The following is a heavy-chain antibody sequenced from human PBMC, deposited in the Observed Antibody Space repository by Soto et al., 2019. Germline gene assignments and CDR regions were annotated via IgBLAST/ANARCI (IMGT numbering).Heavy chain of an antibody. CDR3: AKGREVVSGAGAFDI. J-gene: IGHJ3*02. D-gene: IGHD3-22*01. Sequence: ELQLLESGGGLVQPGGSLRLSCAASGFIFSNYAMSWVRQAPGKGLEWVSAISGTGFNTYYADSVKGRFTISRDNSKKTLELQKNRLRGEDTGLYPRAKGREVVSGAGAFDIWGQGTMVTVSS. V-gene: IGHV3-23*01. CDR2: ISGTGFNT. CDR1: GFIFSNYA.